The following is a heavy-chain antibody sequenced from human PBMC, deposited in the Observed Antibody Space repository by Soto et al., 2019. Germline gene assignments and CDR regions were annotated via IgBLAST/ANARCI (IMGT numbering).Heavy chain of an antibody. CDR2: IKEDGSEE. CDR3: VRSFSFDWLLFTLDY. J-gene: IGHJ4*02. V-gene: IGHV3-7*01. CDR1: GFTFNTYW. Sequence: QLVESGGGLVQPGGSLRPSCATSGFTFNTYWMTWVRQAPGKGLEWVANIKEDGSEENYVDSVKGRFTISRDNGKNSLFLQMHRLRREDSAVYYCVRSFSFDWLLFTLDYWGQGTLVSVSS. D-gene: IGHD3-9*01.